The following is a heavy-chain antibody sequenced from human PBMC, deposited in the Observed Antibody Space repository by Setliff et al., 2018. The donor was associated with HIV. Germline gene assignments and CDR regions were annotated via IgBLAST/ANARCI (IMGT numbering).Heavy chain of an antibody. Sequence: KTSETLSLTCNVSGVSISSHYWSWIRQPPGKGLEWIGTLYHAGSTSYNSSLKSRVTISGDTSKNLFSLKVTSVTAADTAVYYCARPVSKYFYGMDVWGRGTTVTVSS. J-gene: IGHJ6*02. CDR1: GVSISSHY. V-gene: IGHV4-59*11. CDR3: ARPVSKYFYGMDV. CDR2: LYHAGST.